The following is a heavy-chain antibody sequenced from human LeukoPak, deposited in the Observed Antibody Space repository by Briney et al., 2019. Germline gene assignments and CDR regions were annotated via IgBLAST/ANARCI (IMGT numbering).Heavy chain of an antibody. J-gene: IGHJ6*02. D-gene: IGHD2-2*01. Sequence: GGSLRLSCAASGFTFSSYAMQCVRQAPGKGLEWVAVISYDGSKQSYADSVKVRFTISRDNSQDPLYLQMNSLRAQDTAVYYCARGRPAASPPYCYYGMDVWGQGTTVTVSS. CDR3: ARGRPAASPPYCYYGMDV. V-gene: IGHV3-30-3*01. CDR1: GFTFSSYA. CDR2: ISYDGSKQ.